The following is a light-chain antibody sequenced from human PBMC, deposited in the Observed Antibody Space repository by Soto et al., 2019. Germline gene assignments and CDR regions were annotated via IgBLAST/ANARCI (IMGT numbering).Light chain of an antibody. Sequence: QTVVTQEPSFSVSPGRTVTLTCGLSSGSVSTSYYPSWYQQTPGQAPRTRIYSTNTRSSGVPDRFSGSILGNKAALTITGAQADDESDYCCVLYMGSGIWVFGGGTKLTVL. V-gene: IGLV8-61*01. CDR2: STN. CDR3: VLYMGSGIWV. J-gene: IGLJ3*02. CDR1: SGSVSTSYY.